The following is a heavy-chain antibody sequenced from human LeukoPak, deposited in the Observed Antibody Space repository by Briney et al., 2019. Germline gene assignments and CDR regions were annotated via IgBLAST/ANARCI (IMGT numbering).Heavy chain of an antibody. Sequence: PSETLSLTCTASGGSISSGGYYWSWIRQHPGKGLEWIGYIYYSGSTYYNPSLKSRVTISVDTSKNQFSLKLSSVTAADTAVYYCARAPVDIVVVPAAIWGYFDYWGQGTLVTVFS. V-gene: IGHV4-31*03. J-gene: IGHJ4*02. CDR1: GGSISSGGYY. D-gene: IGHD2-2*02. CDR3: ARAPVDIVVVPAAIWGYFDY. CDR2: IYYSGST.